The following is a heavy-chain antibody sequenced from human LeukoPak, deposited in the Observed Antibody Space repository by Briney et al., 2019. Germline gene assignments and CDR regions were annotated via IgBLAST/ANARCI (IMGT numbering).Heavy chain of an antibody. CDR2: ISGSGGST. CDR1: GFTFSSYA. J-gene: IGHJ3*02. Sequence: GGSLRLSCAASGFTFSSYAMSWVRQAPGKGLEWVSAISGSGGSTYYADSVKGRFTISGDNSKNTLYLQMNSLRAEDKAVYYCAKVPKLSGAGAFDIWGQGTMATVSS. CDR3: AKVPKLSGAGAFDI. D-gene: IGHD3-10*02. V-gene: IGHV3-23*01.